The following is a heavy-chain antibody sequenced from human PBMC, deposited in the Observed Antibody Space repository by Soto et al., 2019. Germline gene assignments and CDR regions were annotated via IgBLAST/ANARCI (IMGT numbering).Heavy chain of an antibody. CDR3: ARVGTGSYFGDFDY. CDR1: GYTFTGYY. Sequence: QVQLVQSGAEVKKPGASVKVSCKASGYTFTGYYMHWVRQAPGQGLEWMGWINPNSGGTNYAQKFQGWGTMTRDTSISTAYMELSRLRSDDTAVYYSARVGTGSYFGDFDYWGQGTLVTVSS. D-gene: IGHD1-26*01. J-gene: IGHJ4*02. CDR2: INPNSGGT. V-gene: IGHV1-2*04.